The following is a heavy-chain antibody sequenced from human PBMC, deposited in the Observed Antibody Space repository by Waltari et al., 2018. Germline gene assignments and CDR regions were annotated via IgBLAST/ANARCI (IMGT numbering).Heavy chain of an antibody. J-gene: IGHJ5*02. V-gene: IGHV4-39*02. CDR3: VRDGQQLVNWCDP. Sequence: QLQLQESGPGLVKPSETLSLTCTVSGGSISSSSYYWGWIRQPPGKGLGWIGSIYYSGSTYSNPSLKSRVTISVDTSKNQFSLKRSSVTAADTAVYYCVRDGQQLVNWCDPWGQGTLVTVSS. CDR2: IYYSGST. D-gene: IGHD6-13*01. CDR1: GGSISSSSYY.